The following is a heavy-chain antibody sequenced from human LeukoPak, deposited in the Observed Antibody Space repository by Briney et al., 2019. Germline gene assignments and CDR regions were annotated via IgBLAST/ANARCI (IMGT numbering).Heavy chain of an antibody. D-gene: IGHD5-24*01. CDR1: GGSISSGDYY. J-gene: IGHJ4*02. V-gene: IGHV4-61*08. Sequence: SETLSLTCTVSGGSISSGDYYWSWIRQSPGTGLEWIGYIYYSGSTNYNPSLKSRVTISVDTSKNQFSLKLSSVTAADTAVYYCAKQRRDGYNYFDYWGRGTLVTVSS. CDR2: IYYSGST. CDR3: AKQRRDGYNYFDY.